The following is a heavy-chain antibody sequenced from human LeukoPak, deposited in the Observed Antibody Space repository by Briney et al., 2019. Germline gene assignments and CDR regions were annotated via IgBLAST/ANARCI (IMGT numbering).Heavy chain of an antibody. CDR2: IKSDGSST. V-gene: IGHV3-74*01. J-gene: IGHJ5*02. Sequence: GGSLRPSCAASGFTLSSYWMHWVRQAPGKGLVWVSRIKSDGSSTTYADSVKGRFTISRDNAKNTLYLQMNSLRAEDTAVYYCARATLGYSSGWYDNWGQGTLVTVSS. CDR3: ARATLGYSSGWYDN. CDR1: GFTLSSYW. D-gene: IGHD6-19*01.